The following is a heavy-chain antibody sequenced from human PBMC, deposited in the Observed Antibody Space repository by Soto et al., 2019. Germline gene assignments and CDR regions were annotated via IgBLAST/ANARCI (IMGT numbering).Heavy chain of an antibody. Sequence: GESLKISCKGAGYSFAGYWITWVRQKPGRGLEWMGRIDPSDSQTYYSPSFRGHVTISVTKSITTVFLQWSSLRASDTAMYYCARQIYDSDTGPNFQYYFDSWGQGTPVTVSS. CDR1: GYSFAGYW. J-gene: IGHJ4*02. V-gene: IGHV5-10-1*01. CDR2: IDPSDSQT. CDR3: ARQIYDSDTGPNFQYYFDS. D-gene: IGHD3-22*01.